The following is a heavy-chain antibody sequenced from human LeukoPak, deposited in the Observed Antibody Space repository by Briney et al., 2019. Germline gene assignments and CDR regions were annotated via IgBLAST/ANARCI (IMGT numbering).Heavy chain of an antibody. CDR1: GGSLRSSSYY. CDR3: ARHTKVGSKPDAFDI. CDR2: IYYSGNT. D-gene: IGHD1-26*01. J-gene: IGHJ3*02. Sequence: SETLSLTCIVSGGSLRSSSYYWGWIRQPPGKGLEWIGSIYYSGNTYYNPSLKSRVTISVDTSKNEFSLKLSSVTAADTAVYYCARHTKVGSKPDAFDIWGQGTMVTVSS. V-gene: IGHV4-39*01.